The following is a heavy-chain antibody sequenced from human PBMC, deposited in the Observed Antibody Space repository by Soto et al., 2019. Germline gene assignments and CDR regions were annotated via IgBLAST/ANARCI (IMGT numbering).Heavy chain of an antibody. D-gene: IGHD2-21*01. V-gene: IGHV4-59*08. CDR3: ARHRIDDAFDI. CDR2: IYYSGST. Sequence: SETLSLTCTVSGGSISSYYWSWIRQPPGKGLEWIGHIYYSGSTNYNPSLKSRVTISVDTSKNQFSLKLSSVTAADTAVYYCARHRIDDAFDIWGQGTMVTVSS. CDR1: GGSISSYY. J-gene: IGHJ3*02.